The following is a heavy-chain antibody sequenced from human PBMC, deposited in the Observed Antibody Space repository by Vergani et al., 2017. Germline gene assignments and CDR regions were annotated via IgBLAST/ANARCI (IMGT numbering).Heavy chain of an antibody. CDR3: ARAYYYDSSGYDAFDI. Sequence: QVQLQQWGAGLLKPSETLSLTCAVYGGSFSGYYWSWIRQPPGKGLEWIGEINHSGRTNYNPSRKRRVTISVDTAKNQFSLKLSSVTAADTAVYYCARAYYYDSSGYDAFDIWGQGTMVTVSS. CDR2: INHSGRT. V-gene: IGHV4-34*01. CDR1: GGSFSGYY. J-gene: IGHJ3*02. D-gene: IGHD3-22*01.